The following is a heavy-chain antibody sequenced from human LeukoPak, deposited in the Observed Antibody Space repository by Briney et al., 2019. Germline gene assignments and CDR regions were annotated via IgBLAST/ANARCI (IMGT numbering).Heavy chain of an antibody. CDR2: IIPIFGTA. D-gene: IGHD1-1*01. Sequence: SVRVSCKASGYTFTGYYMHWVRQAPGQGLEWMGGIIPIFGTANYAQKFQGRVTITADESTSTAYMELSSLRSEDTAVYYCARAPSNRERAFDIRGQGTMVTVSS. CDR3: ARAPSNRERAFDI. CDR1: GYTFTGYY. J-gene: IGHJ3*02. V-gene: IGHV1-69*13.